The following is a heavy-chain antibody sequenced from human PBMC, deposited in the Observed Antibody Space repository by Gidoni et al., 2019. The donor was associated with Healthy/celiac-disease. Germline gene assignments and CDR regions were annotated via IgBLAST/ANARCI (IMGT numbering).Heavy chain of an antibody. D-gene: IGHD6-13*01. V-gene: IGHV4-34*01. J-gene: IGHJ4*02. CDR3: ARDIAAAGRGDY. CDR1: GGSFSGYY. Sequence: QVQLQQWGAGLLKPSETLSLTCAVYGGSFSGYYWSWIRQPPGKGLEWIGEINHSGSTNYNPSLKSRVTISVDTSKNQFSLKLRSVTAADTAVYYCARDIAAAGRGDYWGQGTLVTVSS. CDR2: INHSGST.